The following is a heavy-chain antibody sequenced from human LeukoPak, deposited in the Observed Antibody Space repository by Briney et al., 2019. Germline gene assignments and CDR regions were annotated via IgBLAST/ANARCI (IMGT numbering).Heavy chain of an antibody. V-gene: IGHV3-66*01. J-gene: IGHJ3*02. Sequence: GGSLRLSCAASGFTFTSYSMNWVRQAPGKGLEWVSVIYSGGSTYYADSVKGRFTISRDNSKSTVYLQMNSLRAEDTAVYYCTRDYSSSSGRAFDIWGQGTMVTVSS. D-gene: IGHD6-6*01. CDR3: TRDYSSSSGRAFDI. CDR2: IYSGGST. CDR1: GFTFTSYS.